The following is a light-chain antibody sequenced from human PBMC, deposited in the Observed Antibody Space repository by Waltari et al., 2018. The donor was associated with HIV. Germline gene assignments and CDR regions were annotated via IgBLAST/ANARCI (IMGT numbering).Light chain of an antibody. CDR1: ISNIGGNT. V-gene: IGLV1-44*01. Sequence: QSVLTQSPSASGTPGQRVTISCSGSISNIGGNTVSWYQHLPGTAPKLLIYSNNQRPSGVPDRFSGSKSGTSASLAISGLQSEDEADYYCAAWEANLNGRLFGGGTKLTVL. J-gene: IGLJ2*01. CDR3: AAWEANLNGRL. CDR2: SNN.